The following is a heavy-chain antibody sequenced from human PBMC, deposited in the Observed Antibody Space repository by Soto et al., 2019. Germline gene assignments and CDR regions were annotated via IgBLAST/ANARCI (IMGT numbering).Heavy chain of an antibody. D-gene: IGHD2-21*01. J-gene: IGHJ4*01. Sequence: SVMIFCKAAGGTIMSSTLCWVRQAQGQGVVWMVGITAFLGTTYYAETVQGRVTISADESTATAYFEMSSLRSEDTAVYYCAKTHSNETDGVFDYFDYWGHGTMVTVSS. V-gene: IGHV1-69*13. CDR1: GGTIMSST. CDR3: AKTHSNETDGVFDYFDY. CDR2: ITAFLGTT.